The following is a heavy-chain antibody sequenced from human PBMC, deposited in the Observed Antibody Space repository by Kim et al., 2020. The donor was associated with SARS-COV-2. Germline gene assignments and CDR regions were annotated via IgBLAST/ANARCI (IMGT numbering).Heavy chain of an antibody. CDR3: TTDWGSSWYVSPDY. CDR1: GFTFSNAW. D-gene: IGHD6-13*01. CDR2: IKSKLAGGTT. J-gene: IGHJ4*02. V-gene: IGHV3-15*01. Sequence: GGSLRLSCAASGFTFSNAWMNWVRQAPGKGLDWVGRIKSKLAGGTTDYAAPVKGRFTISRDDSKNTLYLQMNSLRTDDTAVYYCTTDWGSSWYVSPDYWGQGTLVTVSS.